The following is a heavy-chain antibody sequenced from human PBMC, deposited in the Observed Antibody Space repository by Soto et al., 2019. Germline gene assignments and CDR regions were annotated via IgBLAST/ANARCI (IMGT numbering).Heavy chain of an antibody. CDR2: ISGRGDST. V-gene: IGHV3-23*01. J-gene: IGHJ4*02. Sequence: EVQLLESGGGLIQPGGSLRLSCAASGFTFSSYAMTWVRQAPGKGLEWVSTISGRGDSTYYADSAKGRFTISRDNSKNTLYLQMNSLRAEDTANYYCAKVCYQSLTVVEGFDYWGQGSLVTVSS. CDR3: AKVCYQSLTVVEGFDY. CDR1: GFTFSSYA. D-gene: IGHD3-22*01.